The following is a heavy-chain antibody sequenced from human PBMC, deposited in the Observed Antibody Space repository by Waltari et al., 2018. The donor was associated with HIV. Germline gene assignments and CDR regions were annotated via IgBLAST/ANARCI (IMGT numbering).Heavy chain of an antibody. V-gene: IGHV4-34*01. CDR1: GGSFSGSY. D-gene: IGHD2-15*01. CDR2: VNHSGDT. J-gene: IGHJ5*02. Sequence: QVQLQQWGAGLLKPSETLSLTCAIYGGSFSGSYWSWIRQPPGKGLEWLGEVNHSGDTDYNPSLKSRVTISADTSKNQFSLRLNSVTAADTAVYYCARHQPSVTFGTVVYCFDHWGQGTLVTVSS. CDR3: ARHQPSVTFGTVVYCFDH.